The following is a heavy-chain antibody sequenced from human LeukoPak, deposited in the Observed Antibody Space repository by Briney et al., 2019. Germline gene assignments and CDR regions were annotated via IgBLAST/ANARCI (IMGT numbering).Heavy chain of an antibody. Sequence: GASVKVSCKASGYTFTSYGISWVRQAPGQGLEWMGWISAYNGNTNYAQKLQGRVTMTTDTSTSTAYMELRSLRSDDTAVYYCAREREVYSGYDYEDPKLDYWGQGTLVTVSS. CDR1: GYTFTSYG. CDR3: AREREVYSGYDYEDPKLDY. J-gene: IGHJ4*02. D-gene: IGHD5-12*01. V-gene: IGHV1-18*01. CDR2: ISAYNGNT.